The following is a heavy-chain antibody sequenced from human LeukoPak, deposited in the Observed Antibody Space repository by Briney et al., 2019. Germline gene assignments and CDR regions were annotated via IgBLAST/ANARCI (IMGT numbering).Heavy chain of an antibody. J-gene: IGHJ4*02. V-gene: IGHV4-39*01. CDR3: AYTASYDLFDF. D-gene: IGHD3-10*01. Sequence: PSETLSLACTVSGASISSSNHFWGWIRQPPGKAVEWIGTIFDNGTIYYSQSLKGRVTISVDTSMNQFFMNLKSLTAADTAVYYCAYTASYDLFDFWGQGTLVTVSS. CDR1: GASISSSNHF. CDR2: IFDNGTI.